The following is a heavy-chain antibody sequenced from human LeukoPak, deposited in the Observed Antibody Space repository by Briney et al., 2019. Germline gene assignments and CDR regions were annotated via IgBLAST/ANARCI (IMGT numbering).Heavy chain of an antibody. D-gene: IGHD6-13*01. CDR3: ARDRDITAGTRTRLDY. CDR2: ISGYNGDT. V-gene: IGHV1-18*01. Sequence: ASVKVSCKASGYTFNLFGFSWVRQAPGQGLEWMGWISGYNGDTMSERKFQGRLTMTTDTSRSTVYMELRSLTSDDTAVYYCARDRDITAGTRTRLDYWGQGTLVTVSS. J-gene: IGHJ4*02. CDR1: GYTFNLFG.